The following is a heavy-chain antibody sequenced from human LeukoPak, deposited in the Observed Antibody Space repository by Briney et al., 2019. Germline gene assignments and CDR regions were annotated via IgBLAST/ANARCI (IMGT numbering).Heavy chain of an antibody. D-gene: IGHD6-13*01. J-gene: IGHJ4*02. Sequence: SETLSLTCTVSGGSISSGGYYWCWIRQHPGKGLEWIGYIHYSGSTYYNPSLKSRVTISVDTSKNQFSLKLSSVTAADTAVYYCARAPGGYSSSWYDYWGQGTLVTVSS. CDR3: ARAPGGYSSSWYDY. CDR1: GGSISSGGYY. CDR2: IHYSGST. V-gene: IGHV4-31*03.